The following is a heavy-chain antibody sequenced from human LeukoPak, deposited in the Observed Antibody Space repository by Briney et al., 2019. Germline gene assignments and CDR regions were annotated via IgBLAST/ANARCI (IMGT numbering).Heavy chain of an antibody. CDR2: IIPILGIA. CDR1: GGTFSSYA. D-gene: IGHD3-9*01. CDR3: ASKIRDYDILTGYYKDAFDI. V-gene: IGHV1-69*04. Sequence: SVKVSCKASGGTFSSYAISWVRQAPGQGLEWMGRIIPILGIANYAQKFQGRVTITADKSTSTAYMELNSLRSEDTAVYYCASKIRDYDILTGYYKDAFDIWGQGTMVTVSS. J-gene: IGHJ3*02.